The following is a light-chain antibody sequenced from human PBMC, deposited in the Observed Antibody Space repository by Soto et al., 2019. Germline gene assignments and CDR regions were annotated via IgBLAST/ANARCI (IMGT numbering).Light chain of an antibody. CDR2: AAS. V-gene: IGKV1-27*01. J-gene: IGKJ3*01. CDR1: QGISNY. Sequence: DIQMTQSPSSLSASVGDRVTITCRASQGISNYLAWYEQKPGKVPKLLIYAASTLQSGVPSRFSGSESGTDFTLPIISLQPEDVATYYCQKSNSAPFTCGPGTKVDIK. CDR3: QKSNSAPFT.